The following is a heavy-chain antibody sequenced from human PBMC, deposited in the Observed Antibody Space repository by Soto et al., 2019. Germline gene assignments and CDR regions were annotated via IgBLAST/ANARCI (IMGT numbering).Heavy chain of an antibody. CDR1: GGTFSSYA. CDR3: ARAGDSGSYYNWFDP. CDR2: IIPIFGTA. J-gene: IGHJ5*02. Sequence: RASVKVSCKASGGTFSSYAISWVRQAPGQGLEWMGGIIPIFGTANYAQKFQGRVTITADESTSTAYMELSSLRSEDTAVYYCARAGDSGSYYNWFDPWGQGTLVTVSS. D-gene: IGHD1-26*01. V-gene: IGHV1-69*13.